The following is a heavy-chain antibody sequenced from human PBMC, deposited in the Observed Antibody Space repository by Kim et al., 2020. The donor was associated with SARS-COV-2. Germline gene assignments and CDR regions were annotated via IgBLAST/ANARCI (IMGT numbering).Heavy chain of an antibody. V-gene: IGHV5-10-1*01. CDR3: ARHFRAAAGMTTERKNWFDP. D-gene: IGHD6-13*01. CDR1: GYSFTSYW. Sequence: GESLKISCKGSGYSFTSYWISWVRQMPGKGLEWMGRIDPSDSYTNYSPSFQGHVTISADKSISTAYLQWSSLKASDTAMYYCARHFRAAAGMTTERKNWFDPWGQGTLVTVSS. J-gene: IGHJ5*02. CDR2: IDPSDSYT.